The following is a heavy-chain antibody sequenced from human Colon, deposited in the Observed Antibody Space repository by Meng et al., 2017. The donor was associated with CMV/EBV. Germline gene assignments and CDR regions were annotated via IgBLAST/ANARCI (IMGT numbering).Heavy chain of an antibody. CDR3: ARTLVPAGPLSGLVIPHFDF. CDR1: GYTFTDFY. Sequence: ASVKVSCKASGYTFTDFYIHWVRQAPGQGLEWMGWINPNSGGTSSAQNFQGRVTMTRDTSISTAYMDLSRLRSDDTAVYYCARTLVPAGPLSGLVIPHFDFWGQGTLVTVSS. J-gene: IGHJ4*02. D-gene: IGHD3-3*01. V-gene: IGHV1-2*02. CDR2: INPNSGGT.